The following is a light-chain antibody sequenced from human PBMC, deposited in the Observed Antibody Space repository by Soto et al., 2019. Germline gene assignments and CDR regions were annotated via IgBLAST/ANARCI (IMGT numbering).Light chain of an antibody. J-gene: IGLJ1*01. CDR1: SSNIGAGYD. CDR2: EGS. CDR3: CSYAGSSTSYV. V-gene: IGLV1-40*01. Sequence: QSVLTQPPSVSGAPGQRVTISCTASSSNIGAGYDVHWYQQLPGTAPKLMIYEGSKRPSGVSNRFSGSKSGNTASLTISGLQAEDEADYYCCSYAGSSTSYVFGTGTKVTVL.